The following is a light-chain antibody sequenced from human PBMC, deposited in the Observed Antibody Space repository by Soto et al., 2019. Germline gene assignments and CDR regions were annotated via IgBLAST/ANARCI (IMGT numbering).Light chain of an antibody. V-gene: IGLV1-51*01. CDR3: GIWATSLYV. Sequence: QSVLTQPPSVSAAPGQKVTISCSGSNSDIANHYISWYKQLTGTAHKLLIYENKRRPSGIPERFSASKSGSSATLAITGLRTRHAADYFCGIWATSLYVFGTGTKLTVL. CDR2: ENK. J-gene: IGLJ1*01. CDR1: NSDIANHY.